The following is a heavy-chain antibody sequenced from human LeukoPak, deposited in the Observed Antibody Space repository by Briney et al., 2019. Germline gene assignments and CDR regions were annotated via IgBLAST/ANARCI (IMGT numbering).Heavy chain of an antibody. CDR1: GGSFSGYY. Sequence: SETLSLTCAVYGGSFSGYYWSWIRQPPGKGLEWIGEINHSGSTYYNPSLKSRVTISVDTSKNQFSLKLSSVTAADTAVYYCARRDYEYLDAFDIWGQGTMVTVSS. CDR3: ARRDYEYLDAFDI. J-gene: IGHJ3*02. D-gene: IGHD4-17*01. CDR2: INHSGST. V-gene: IGHV4-34*01.